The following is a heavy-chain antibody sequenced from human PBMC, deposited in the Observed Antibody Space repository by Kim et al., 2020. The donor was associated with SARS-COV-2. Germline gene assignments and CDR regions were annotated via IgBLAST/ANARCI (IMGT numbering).Heavy chain of an antibody. Sequence: SETLSLTCTVSGGSISSYYWSWIRQPAGKGLEWIGRIYTSGSTNYNPSLKSRVTMSVDTSKNQFSLKLSSVTAADTAVYYCARDRPKYSSGWYWFDPWGQGTLVTVSS. CDR3: ARDRPKYSSGWYWFDP. CDR1: GGSISSYY. V-gene: IGHV4-4*07. J-gene: IGHJ5*02. CDR2: IYTSGST. D-gene: IGHD6-19*01.